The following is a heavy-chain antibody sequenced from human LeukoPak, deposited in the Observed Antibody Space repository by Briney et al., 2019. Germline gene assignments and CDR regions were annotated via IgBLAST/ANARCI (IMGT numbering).Heavy chain of an antibody. CDR1: GFTFSSYE. D-gene: IGHD3-10*01. J-gene: IGHJ4*02. V-gene: IGHV3-48*03. Sequence: PGGSLRLSCAASGFTFSSYEMNWVRQAPGKGLEWVSYISSSGSTIYYADSVKGRFTISRDNAKNSLYLQMKSLRAEDTAVYYCARDASVRGVMRYWGQGALVTVSS. CDR2: ISSSGSTI. CDR3: ARDASVRGVMRY.